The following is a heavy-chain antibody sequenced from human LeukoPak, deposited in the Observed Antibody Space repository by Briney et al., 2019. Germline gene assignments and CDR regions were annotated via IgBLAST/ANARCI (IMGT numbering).Heavy chain of an antibody. CDR2: IWYDGSNK. CDR1: GFTFSSHG. J-gene: IGHJ6*02. Sequence: GRSLRLSCAASGFTFSSHGMHWVRQAPGKGLEWVAVIWYDGSNKYYADSVKGRFTISRDNSKNTLYLQMNSLRAEDTAVYYCARTLWFGSYGMDVWGQGTTVTVSS. CDR3: ARTLWFGSYGMDV. V-gene: IGHV3-33*01. D-gene: IGHD3-10*01.